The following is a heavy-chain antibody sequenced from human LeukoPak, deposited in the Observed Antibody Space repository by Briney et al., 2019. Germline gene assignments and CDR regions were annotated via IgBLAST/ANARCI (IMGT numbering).Heavy chain of an antibody. CDR3: ARQAVAGTLDY. CDR2: IYVDDSDT. Sequence: GESLKISCKGFGYSFTTYWIGWVRQMPGKGLEWMGIIYVDDSDTRYSPSFQGQVTFSADKSINTAYLQWSSLKASDTAMYYCARQAVAGTLDYWGPGTLVTVSS. V-gene: IGHV5-51*01. CDR1: GYSFTTYW. J-gene: IGHJ4*02. D-gene: IGHD6-19*01.